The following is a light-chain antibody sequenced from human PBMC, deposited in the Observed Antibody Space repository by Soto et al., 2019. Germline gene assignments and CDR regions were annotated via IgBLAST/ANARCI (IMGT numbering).Light chain of an antibody. CDR1: QSVSSY. Sequence: EIVLTQSPATLSLSPGERATLSCRASQSVSSYLAWYQQKPGQAPRLLIYDASSRATGIPARFSGSGSGTGFTLTITSLEPEDFAVYYCQQRSNWPGGLTFGGGTNVEIK. CDR2: DAS. J-gene: IGKJ4*01. V-gene: IGKV3-11*01. CDR3: QQRSNWPGGLT.